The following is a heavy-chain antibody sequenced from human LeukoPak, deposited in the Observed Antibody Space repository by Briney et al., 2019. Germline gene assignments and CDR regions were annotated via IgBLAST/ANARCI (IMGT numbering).Heavy chain of an antibody. CDR3: ARGKEYGYFDL. D-gene: IGHD3-10*01. CDR1: GYTFTGYY. J-gene: IGHJ2*01. Sequence: GASVKVSCKASGYTFTGYYMHWVRQAPGQGLEWMGWINPNSGGTNYAQKFQGRVTMTRDTSISTAYMEVTSLTSDDTAVYYCARGKEYGYFDLWGRGTLVTVSS. V-gene: IGHV1-2*02. CDR2: INPNSGGT.